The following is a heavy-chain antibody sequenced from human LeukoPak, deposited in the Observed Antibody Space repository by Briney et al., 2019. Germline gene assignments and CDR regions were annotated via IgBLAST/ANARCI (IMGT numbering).Heavy chain of an antibody. D-gene: IGHD5/OR15-5a*01. J-gene: IGHJ4*02. V-gene: IGHV3-74*01. CDR2: ISPDGSSA. Sequence: GGSLRLSCAASGFTFSSYWMHWVRQAPGKGLVWVSRISPDGSSALYADSVKGRFTISRDNAKNTLYLQMNSLRGDDTAVYYCARVSVRPRCHFDYWGQGTLVTVSS. CDR1: GFTFSSYW. CDR3: ARVSVRPRCHFDY.